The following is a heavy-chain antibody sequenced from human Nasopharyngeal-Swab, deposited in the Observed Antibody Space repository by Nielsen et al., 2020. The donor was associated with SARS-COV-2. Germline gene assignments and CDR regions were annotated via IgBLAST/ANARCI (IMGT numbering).Heavy chain of an antibody. CDR1: GFSFSASG. D-gene: IGHD3-10*01. Sequence: GESLKISGAASGFSFSASGMSWARQAQGKGREGVSSISIGKSYILYADSVKGRVTISRDNVRESLFLQMNSLTADDTAVYYCARVRYYGSGDYRPHFFDFWGHGTRVTVSS. J-gene: IGHJ4*01. CDR2: ISIGKSYI. V-gene: IGHV3-21*01. CDR3: ARVRYYGSGDYRPHFFDF.